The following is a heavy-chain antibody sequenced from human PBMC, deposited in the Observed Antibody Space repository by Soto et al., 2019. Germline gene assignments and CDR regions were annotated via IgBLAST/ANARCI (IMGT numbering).Heavy chain of an antibody. D-gene: IGHD3-3*01. CDR3: ARGVVNSDVWFDP. J-gene: IGHJ5*02. Sequence: SETLSLTCTVSGGSISSYYWSWIRQPPGKGLEWIGYIYYSGSTNYNPSLKSRVTISVDTSKNQFSLKLSSVTAADTAVYYCARGVVNSDVWFDPWGQGTLVTVSS. CDR1: GGSISSYY. V-gene: IGHV4-59*01. CDR2: IYYSGST.